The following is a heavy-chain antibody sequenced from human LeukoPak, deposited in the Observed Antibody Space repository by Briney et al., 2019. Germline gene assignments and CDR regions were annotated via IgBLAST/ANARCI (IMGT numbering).Heavy chain of an antibody. CDR3: ARGGGYCSGGSCYEAAGSDFDY. D-gene: IGHD2-15*01. Sequence: SETLSLTCAVYGGSFSGYYWSWIRQPPGKGLEWIGEINHSGSTNYKPSLKSRVTISVDTSKNQFSLKLSSVTAADTAVYYCARGGGYCSGGSCYEAAGSDFDYWGQGTLVTVSS. V-gene: IGHV4-34*01. J-gene: IGHJ4*02. CDR1: GGSFSGYY. CDR2: INHSGST.